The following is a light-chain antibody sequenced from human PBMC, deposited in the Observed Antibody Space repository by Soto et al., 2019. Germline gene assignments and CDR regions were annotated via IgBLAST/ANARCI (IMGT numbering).Light chain of an antibody. V-gene: IGKV3-20*01. Sequence: EIALTQSPGTLSLSPGERATLSCRPSQSVSSSYLAWYQQKPGQAPRLLIYGASSRATGIPDRFSGSGSGTDFTLTISRLEPEDFAVYYCQQYGSSPRTFGQGTRLEIK. J-gene: IGKJ5*01. CDR1: QSVSSSY. CDR2: GAS. CDR3: QQYGSSPRT.